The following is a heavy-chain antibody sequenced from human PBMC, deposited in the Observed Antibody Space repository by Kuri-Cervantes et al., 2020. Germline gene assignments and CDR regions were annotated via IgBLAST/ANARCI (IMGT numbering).Heavy chain of an antibody. CDR2: IGIGPDT. CDR3: AKDGHSGWAYYFDY. D-gene: IGHD6-19*01. CDR1: EFAFSRYD. J-gene: IGHJ4*02. Sequence: GGSLRLSCAASEFAFSRYDMHWVRQMTGKRLEWVSIIGIGPDTSYPGFVKGRFTLSRESAKNYLYLQMNSLRAEDTALYYCAKDGHSGWAYYFDYWGQGTLVTVSS. V-gene: IGHV3-13*01.